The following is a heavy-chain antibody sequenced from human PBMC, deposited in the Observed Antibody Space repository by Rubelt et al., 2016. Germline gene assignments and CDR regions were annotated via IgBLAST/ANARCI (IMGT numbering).Heavy chain of an antibody. Sequence: QVQLQESGPGLVKPSETLSLTCTVSGGSISSYYWSWIRQPPGKGLEWIGYIYYSGSTNYNPSLKSRVSMSLDTSKNQFSLKLSSVTAADTAVYYCAGGAVNTSERSVWFDPWGQGTLVTVSS. CDR1: GGSISSYY. V-gene: IGHV4-59*01. J-gene: IGHJ5*02. D-gene: IGHD4-17*01. CDR2: IYYSGST. CDR3: AGGAVNTSERSVWFDP.